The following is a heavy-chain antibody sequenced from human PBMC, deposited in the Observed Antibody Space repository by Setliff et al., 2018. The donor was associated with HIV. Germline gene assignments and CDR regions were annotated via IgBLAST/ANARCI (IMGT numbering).Heavy chain of an antibody. V-gene: IGHV1-8*01. D-gene: IGHD3-10*01. Sequence: ASVKVSCKASGYIFTSYDINWVRQAIGQGLEWMGWMNPNSGNTGYAQKFQGRVTLIRNTSISTAYMELRSLRSDDTAVYYCARDRELLWFGELFFYYFDYWGQGTLVTVSS. CDR3: ARDRELLWFGELFFYYFDY. CDR1: GYIFTSYD. J-gene: IGHJ4*02. CDR2: MNPNSGNT.